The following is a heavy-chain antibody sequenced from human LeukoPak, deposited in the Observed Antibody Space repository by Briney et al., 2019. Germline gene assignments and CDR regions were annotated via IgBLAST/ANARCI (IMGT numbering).Heavy chain of an antibody. CDR1: GFTFSSYD. D-gene: IGHD2-15*01. CDR3: ARDLDTRYCSGGSCQN. Sequence: GGSLRLSCAASGFTFSSYDMSWVRQAPGKGLEWVSGISESGQSTYYADSVKGRFTISRDNSKNTLYLQMNSLRAEDTAVYYCARDLDTRYCSGGSCQNWGQGTLVTVSS. V-gene: IGHV3-23*01. CDR2: ISESGQST. J-gene: IGHJ4*02.